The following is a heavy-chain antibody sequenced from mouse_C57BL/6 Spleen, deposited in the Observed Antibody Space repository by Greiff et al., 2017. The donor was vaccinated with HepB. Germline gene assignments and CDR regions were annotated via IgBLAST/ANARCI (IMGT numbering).Heavy chain of an antibody. D-gene: IGHD1-1*01. CDR1: GYKFTDYY. Sequence: EVQLQHSGPELVKPGASVKISCKASGYKFTDYYMNWVKQSHGKSLEWIGDINPNNGGTSYNQKLKGKATLTVDKSSSTAYMELRSLTSEDSAVYYCARRGYGSSYEDYYFDYWGQGTTLTVSS. V-gene: IGHV1-26*01. CDR3: ARRGYGSSYEDYYFDY. CDR2: INPNNGGT. J-gene: IGHJ2*01.